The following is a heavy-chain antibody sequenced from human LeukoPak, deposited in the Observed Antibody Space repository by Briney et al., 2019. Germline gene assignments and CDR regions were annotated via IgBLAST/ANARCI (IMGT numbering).Heavy chain of an antibody. V-gene: IGHV4-34*01. CDR1: GGSFSGYY. CDR2: INHSGST. D-gene: IGHD6-19*01. J-gene: IGHJ6*03. Sequence: PSETLSLTCAVYGGSFSGYYWSWIRQPPGKGLEWIGEINHSGSTNYNPSLKSRVTISVDTSKNQFSLKLSSVTAADTAVYYCARGEPQRYSSGWYSPSYYYYMDVWGKGTTVTVSS. CDR3: ARGEPQRYSSGWYSPSYYYYMDV.